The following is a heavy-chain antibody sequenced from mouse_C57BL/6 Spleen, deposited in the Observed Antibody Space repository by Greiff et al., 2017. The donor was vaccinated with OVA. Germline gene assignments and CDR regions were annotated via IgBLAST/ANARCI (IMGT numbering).Heavy chain of an antibody. D-gene: IGHD1-1*01. CDR2: IYPGDGDT. CDR1: GYAFSSSW. V-gene: IGHV1-82*01. J-gene: IGHJ3*01. CDR3: ERGGGSSSFAY. Sequence: VHVKQSGPELVKPGASVKISCKASGYAFSSSWMNWVKQRPGKGLEWIGRIYPGDGDTNYNGKFKGKATLTADKSSSTAYMQLSSLTSEESAVDCCERGGGSSSFAYWGQGTRVTVSA.